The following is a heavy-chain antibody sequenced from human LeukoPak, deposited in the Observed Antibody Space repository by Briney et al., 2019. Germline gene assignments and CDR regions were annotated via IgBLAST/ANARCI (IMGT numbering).Heavy chain of an antibody. V-gene: IGHV3-23*01. Sequence: PGGSLRLSCAASGLTFSSYAMSWVRQAPGKGLEWVSSISVIGGSTYYADSVRGRFTISRDNPKNTLYLQMNSLRAEDTAVYYCAAAYFGMDQYYYGMDVWGQGTTVTVSS. CDR2: ISVIGGST. J-gene: IGHJ6*02. CDR1: GLTFSSYA. D-gene: IGHD3-16*01. CDR3: AAAYFGMDQYYYGMDV.